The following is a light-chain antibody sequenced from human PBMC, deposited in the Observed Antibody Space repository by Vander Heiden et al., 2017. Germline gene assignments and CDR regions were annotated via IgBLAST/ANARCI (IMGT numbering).Light chain of an antibody. CDR3: QQRSTLHT. CDR2: DAS. J-gene: IGKJ5*01. V-gene: IGKV3-11*01. CDR1: QSVSSY. Sequence: DIVLTQSPATLSLSPGERATLSCRASQSVSSYLAWYQQKPGQAPRLLIYDASNRANGIPGKFSGSGSGTDFTLTSSSLEPEDFAVYYWQQRSTLHTFGQGTRLEIK.